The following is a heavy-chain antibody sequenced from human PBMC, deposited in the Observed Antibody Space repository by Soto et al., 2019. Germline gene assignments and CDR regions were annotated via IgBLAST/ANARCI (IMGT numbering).Heavy chain of an antibody. Sequence: QVQLVQSGAEVKKPGSSVKVSCKASGGTFSSYAISWVRQAPGQGLEWMGGIIPIFGTANYAQKFQGRVTITADESTSTAYMEVSSLRSEDTAVYYCARGYSSSWYTPYTFSPFDYWGQGTLVTVSS. D-gene: IGHD6-13*01. V-gene: IGHV1-69*01. J-gene: IGHJ4*02. CDR1: GGTFSSYA. CDR3: ARGYSSSWYTPYTFSPFDY. CDR2: IIPIFGTA.